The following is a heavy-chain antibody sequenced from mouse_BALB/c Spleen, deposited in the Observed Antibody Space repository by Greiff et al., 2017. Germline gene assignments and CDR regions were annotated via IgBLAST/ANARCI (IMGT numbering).Heavy chain of an antibody. CDR3: ARGYYYGSSYDYAMDY. CDR1: GFTFSDYG. J-gene: IGHJ4*01. CDR2: ISNLAYSI. Sequence: EVKLMESGGGLVQPGGSRKLSCAASGFTFSDYGMAWVRQAPGKGPEWVAFISNLAYSIYYADTVTGRFTISRENAKNTLYLEMSSLRSEDTAMYYCARGYYYGSSYDYAMDYWGQGTSVTVSS. V-gene: IGHV5-15*02. D-gene: IGHD1-1*01.